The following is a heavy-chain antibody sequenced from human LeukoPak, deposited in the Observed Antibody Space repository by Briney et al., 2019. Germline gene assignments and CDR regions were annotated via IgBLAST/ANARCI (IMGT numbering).Heavy chain of an antibody. Sequence: GGSLRLSCAASGLTFSPYAMSWVRQVPGKGLEWVSGITGSGGSTYYADSVKGRFTISRDNSKNTLYLQMSSLRDEDTAVYYCAKGFTTTYFIWGQGTLVTVSS. J-gene: IGHJ3*02. D-gene: IGHD2/OR15-2a*01. CDR3: AKGFTTTYFI. CDR2: ITGSGGST. V-gene: IGHV3-23*01. CDR1: GLTFSPYA.